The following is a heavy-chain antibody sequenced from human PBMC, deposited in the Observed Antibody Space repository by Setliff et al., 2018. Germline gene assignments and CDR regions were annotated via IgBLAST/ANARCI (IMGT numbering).Heavy chain of an antibody. V-gene: IGHV1-2*02. CDR3: AKLMRSSSSSY. J-gene: IGHJ4*02. CDR1: GNIFTGHF. CDR2: INPDTGDT. D-gene: IGHD6-6*01. Sequence: GASVKVSCKASGNIFTGHFLHWVRQAPGQGLEWMGWINPDTGDTHYPVNFQGRVTMTRDTSISTGSMELSRLRSDDTAVYFCAKLMRSSSSSYWGQGTLVTVSS.